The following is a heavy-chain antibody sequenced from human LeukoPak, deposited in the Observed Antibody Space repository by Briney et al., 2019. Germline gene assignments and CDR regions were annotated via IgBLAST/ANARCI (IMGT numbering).Heavy chain of an antibody. J-gene: IGHJ1*01. CDR3: AKVEMVITTRYFQH. Sequence: PGGSLRLSCAASGFTFSSYGMHWVRQAPGKGLEWVAFIRYDGSNKYYADSVKGRFTISRDDSKNTLYLQMNSLRAEDTAVYYCAKVEMVITTRYFQHWGQGTLVTVSS. CDR2: IRYDGSNK. V-gene: IGHV3-30*02. CDR1: GFTFSSYG. D-gene: IGHD3-22*01.